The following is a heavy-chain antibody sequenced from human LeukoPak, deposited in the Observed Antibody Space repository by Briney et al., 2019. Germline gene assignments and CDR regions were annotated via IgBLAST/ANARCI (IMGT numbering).Heavy chain of an antibody. CDR2: ISSSSSTI. V-gene: IGHV3-48*01. D-gene: IGHD6-6*01. CDR3: ARFRSTAARPGYYYMDV. CDR1: GFTFSSYS. Sequence: TGGSLRLSCAASGFTFSSYSMNWVRQAPGKGLEWVSYISSSSSTIYYADSVKGRFTISRDNAKNSLYLQMNSLRAEDTAVYYCARFRSTAARPGYYYMDVWGKGTTVTVSS. J-gene: IGHJ6*03.